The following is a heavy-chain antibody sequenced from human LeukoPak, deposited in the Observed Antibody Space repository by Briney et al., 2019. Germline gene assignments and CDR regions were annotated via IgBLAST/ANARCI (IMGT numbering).Heavy chain of an antibody. Sequence: GGSLRLSCAASGFTFSSYAMSWVRQAPGKGLEWVSAISGSGGSTYYADSVKGRFTISRENAKNSLYLQMNSLRAEDTAVYYCARDPQYCSGGSCYSFDYWGQGTLVTVSS. CDR2: ISGSGGST. CDR1: GFTFSSYA. V-gene: IGHV3-23*01. D-gene: IGHD2-15*01. J-gene: IGHJ4*02. CDR3: ARDPQYCSGGSCYSFDY.